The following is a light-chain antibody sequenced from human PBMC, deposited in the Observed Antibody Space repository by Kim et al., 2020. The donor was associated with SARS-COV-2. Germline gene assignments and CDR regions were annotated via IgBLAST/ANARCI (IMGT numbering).Light chain of an antibody. J-gene: IGLJ3*02. CDR2: GKN. CDR1: SLRGGY. V-gene: IGLV3-19*01. CDR3: NSRDNSGDWV. Sequence: SSELTQDPAVSVALGQTVRITCQGDSLRGGYASWYQQKPGQAPVFVITGKNNRPSGITERFSGSSSGNTASLTITGAQAEDEADYYCNSRDNSGDWVFGG.